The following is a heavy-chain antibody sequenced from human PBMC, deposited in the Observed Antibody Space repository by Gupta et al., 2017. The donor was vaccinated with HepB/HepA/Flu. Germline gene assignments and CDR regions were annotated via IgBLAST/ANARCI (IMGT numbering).Heavy chain of an antibody. D-gene: IGHD6-6*01. CDR1: GFTFSSYG. CDR3: AKDLKGIAARKTGFGIDY. Sequence: QVQLVESGGGVVQPGRSLRLSCAASGFTFSSYGMHWVRQAPGKGLEWVAVISYDGSNKYYADSVKGRFTISRDNSKNTLYLQMNSLRAEDTAVYYCAKDLKGIAARKTGFGIDYWGQGTLVTVSS. J-gene: IGHJ4*02. V-gene: IGHV3-30*18. CDR2: ISYDGSNK.